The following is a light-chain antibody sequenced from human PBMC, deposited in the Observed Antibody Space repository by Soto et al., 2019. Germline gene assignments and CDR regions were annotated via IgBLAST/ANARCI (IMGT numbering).Light chain of an antibody. CDR3: QQRSNWPHT. CDR2: DAS. V-gene: IGKV3-11*01. CDR1: QSVSSY. J-gene: IGKJ5*01. Sequence: EIVLTQAPATLSLSPGERATLSCRASQSVSSYLALYQQQPGHAPRLLIYDASNRAAVIPARFSGSGSGPDFTIHISSLEPADFAVFYCQQRSNWPHTFGQGTRLEFK.